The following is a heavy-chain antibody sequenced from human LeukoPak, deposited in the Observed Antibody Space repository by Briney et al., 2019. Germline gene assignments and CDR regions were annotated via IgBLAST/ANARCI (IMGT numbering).Heavy chain of an antibody. CDR2: ISGDGGRT. V-gene: IGHV3-43*02. CDR1: GFTFDDYA. CDR3: AKGAGGPPHDY. D-gene: IGHD3-16*01. J-gene: IGHJ4*02. Sequence: GGSLRLSRAASGFTFDDYAMHWVRQAPGKGLEWVSLISGDGGRTYYADSVKGRFTISRDNSKNSLYLQMNSLRKEDTALYYCAKGAGGPPHDYWGQGTLVTVSS.